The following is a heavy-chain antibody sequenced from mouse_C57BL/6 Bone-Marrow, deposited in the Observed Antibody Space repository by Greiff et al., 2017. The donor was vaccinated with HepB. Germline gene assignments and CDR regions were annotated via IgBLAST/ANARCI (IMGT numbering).Heavy chain of an antibody. D-gene: IGHD1-1*01. CDR2: INPSSGYT. J-gene: IGHJ3*01. Sequence: VQLQQSGAELAKPGASVKLSCKASGYTFTSYWMHWVKQRPGQGLEWIGYINPSSGYTKYNQKFKDKATLTADKSSNTAYMQLSILTYEYSAVYYCARWDYYGIPYAYWGQGTLVTVSA. CDR1: GYTFTSYW. V-gene: IGHV1-7*01. CDR3: ARWDYYGIPYAY.